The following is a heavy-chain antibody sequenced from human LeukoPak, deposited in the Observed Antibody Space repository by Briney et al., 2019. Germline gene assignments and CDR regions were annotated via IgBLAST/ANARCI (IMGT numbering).Heavy chain of an antibody. CDR3: ARDGTAAGLYFDL. D-gene: IGHD6-13*01. CDR1: GLTFTDYW. J-gene: IGHJ4*01. V-gene: IGHV3-7*01. Sequence: GGSLRLSCEVSGLTFTDYWMNWVRQAPGKGTEWVASIRQDGSEKTYVDSVKGRFTISRDNTKNSLSLQLNGLRAEDTAVYYCARDGTAAGLYFDLWGQGTLVTVSS. CDR2: IRQDGSEK.